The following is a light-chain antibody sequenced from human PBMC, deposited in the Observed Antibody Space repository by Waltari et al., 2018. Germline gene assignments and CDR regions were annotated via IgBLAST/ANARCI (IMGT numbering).Light chain of an antibody. V-gene: IGLV2-23*01. CDR1: STDLGSSTL. Sequence: QSALTQPASVSGSPGQSITTSCTGSSTDLGSSTLVSSYQHHPDKAPKLLIYEGPERPSGISHRFSGSKSGNTASLTISTLQAEDEADYYCFSYADGRSLVFGGGTKLTVL. J-gene: IGLJ2*01. CDR3: FSYADGRSLV. CDR2: EGP.